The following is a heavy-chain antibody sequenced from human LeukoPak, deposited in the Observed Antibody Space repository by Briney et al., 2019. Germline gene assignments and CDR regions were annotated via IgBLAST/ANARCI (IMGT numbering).Heavy chain of an antibody. J-gene: IGHJ4*02. CDR2: IYDSGRT. CDR1: GGAISSSSYY. D-gene: IGHD3-22*01. V-gene: IGHV4-39*01. CDR3: AGGGSDSSGYYGY. Sequence: SETLSLTCTVSGGAISSSSYYWGWVRQPPGKGLEWSGSIYDSGRTSYNPSLKRRVTISVDTSKSQFSLKLSSVTAADTAVYYCAGGGSDSSGYYGYWGQGTLVTVSS.